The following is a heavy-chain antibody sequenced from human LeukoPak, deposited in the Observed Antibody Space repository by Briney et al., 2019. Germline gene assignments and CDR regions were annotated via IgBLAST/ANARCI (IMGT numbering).Heavy chain of an antibody. J-gene: IGHJ4*02. CDR2: INPNSGGT. CDR1: GYTFTGYY. D-gene: IGHD6-6*01. Sequence: ASVKVSCKASGYTFTGYYMHWVRQAPGQGLEWMGWINPNSGGTNYAQKFQGRVTMTRDTSISAAYMELSRLRSDDTAVYYCARGLDPYSSSSADDYWGQGTLVTVSS. CDR3: ARGLDPYSSSSADDY. V-gene: IGHV1-2*02.